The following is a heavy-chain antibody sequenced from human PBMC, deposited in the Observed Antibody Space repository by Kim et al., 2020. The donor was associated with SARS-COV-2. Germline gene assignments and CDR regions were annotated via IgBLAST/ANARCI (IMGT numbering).Heavy chain of an antibody. CDR2: INGDGSST. CDR3: AREGDGMDV. Sequence: GGSLRLSCAASGFTFRSHWMDWVRQAPGKGLVWLSRINGDGSSTRYADSVRGRLTISRDNAKNTVYLQMNSLRAEDTAVYYCAREGDGMDVWGLGTTVTVSS. V-gene: IGHV3-74*01. J-gene: IGHJ6*02. CDR1: GFTFRSHW.